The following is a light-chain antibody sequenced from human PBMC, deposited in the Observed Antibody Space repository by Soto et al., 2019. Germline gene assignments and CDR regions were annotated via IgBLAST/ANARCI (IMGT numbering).Light chain of an antibody. CDR3: QQYGGSPLVT. Sequence: EIVLTQSPGTLSLSPGERATLSCRASQSIGNNYLAWYQQKPGQSPRLLIYGASIRATGIPDRFSGSGSGTDLTLTITRLEPDDFAVYYCQQYGGSPLVTFGGGTKVESK. V-gene: IGKV3-20*01. CDR2: GAS. CDR1: QSIGNNY. J-gene: IGKJ4*01.